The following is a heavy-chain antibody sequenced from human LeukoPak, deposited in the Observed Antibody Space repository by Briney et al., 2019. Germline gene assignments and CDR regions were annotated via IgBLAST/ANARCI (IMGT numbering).Heavy chain of an antibody. CDR1: GFTFDDYA. CDR3: AKGDTIFGTGFDP. V-gene: IGHV3-9*03. CDR2: ISWNSGSI. J-gene: IGHJ5*02. D-gene: IGHD3-3*01. Sequence: GRSLRLSCAASGFTFDDYAMHWVRQAPGKGLEWVSGISWNSGSIGYADSVKGRFTISRDNAKNSLYLQMNSLRAEDMALYYCAKGDTIFGTGFDPWGQGTLVTVSS.